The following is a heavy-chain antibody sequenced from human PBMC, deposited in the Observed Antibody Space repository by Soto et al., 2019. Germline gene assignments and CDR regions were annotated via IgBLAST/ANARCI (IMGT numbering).Heavy chain of an antibody. CDR1: GFTFSSHW. J-gene: IGHJ4*02. Sequence: EVQLAESGGGLVQPGGSLRHSCAASGFTFSSHWMHWVRQAPGKGLVWVSRIIGDGNEITYADSVKGRFTISRDNAKNTVILQMNSLRAEDTAVYYCVRGHVRGNDRHFDYWGQGALVTVSS. CDR2: IIGDGNEI. CDR3: VRGHVRGNDRHFDY. V-gene: IGHV3-74*01. D-gene: IGHD3-16*02.